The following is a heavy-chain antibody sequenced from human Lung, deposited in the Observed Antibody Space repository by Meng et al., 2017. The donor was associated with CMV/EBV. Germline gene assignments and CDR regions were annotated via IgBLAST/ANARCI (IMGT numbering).Heavy chain of an antibody. V-gene: IGHV4-30-4*08. CDR3: ARALDTAMVTFDY. CDR1: GGSISSVDYC. CDR2: IYYSGST. D-gene: IGHD5-18*01. J-gene: IGHJ4*02. Sequence: RQGAGPGLCKPCRTRSLPCTVSGGSISSVDYCWSWIRQPPGTGLEGIGSIYYSGSTYYNPSLKSRVTISVDTSKNQFSLKLSSVTAADTAVYYCARALDTAMVTFDYWGQGTLVTVSS.